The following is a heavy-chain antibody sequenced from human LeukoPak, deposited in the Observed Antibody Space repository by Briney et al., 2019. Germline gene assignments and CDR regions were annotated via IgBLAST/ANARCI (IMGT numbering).Heavy chain of an antibody. Sequence: SETLSLTCTVSAYSISSGYYWGWFRQPPGKGLGWIGSIFHSGNSYYNPSLKSRVTMSVDTSKNQFSLNLSSMTAADTAVYYCARGGMATILFDYWGQGTLVTVSS. CDR3: ARGGMATILFDY. V-gene: IGHV4-38-2*02. CDR1: AYSISSGYY. J-gene: IGHJ4*02. CDR2: IFHSGNS. D-gene: IGHD5-24*01.